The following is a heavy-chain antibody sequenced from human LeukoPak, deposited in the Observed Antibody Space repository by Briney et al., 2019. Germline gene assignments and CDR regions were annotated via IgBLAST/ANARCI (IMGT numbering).Heavy chain of an antibody. V-gene: IGHV4-38-2*01. Sequence: SETLSLTCAVSGYSISSGYYWGWIRQPPGKGLEWIGSIYHSGSTYYNPSLKSRVTISVDTSKNQFSLKLSSVTAADTAVYYCARKSSWYFDYWGQGTLVTVSS. CDR2: IYHSGST. J-gene: IGHJ4*02. CDR1: GYSISSGYY. D-gene: IGHD6-13*01. CDR3: ARKSSWYFDY.